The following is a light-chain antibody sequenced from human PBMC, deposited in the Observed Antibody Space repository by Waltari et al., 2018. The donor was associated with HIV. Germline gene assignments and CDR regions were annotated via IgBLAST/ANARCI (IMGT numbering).Light chain of an antibody. CDR2: AAS. Sequence: DIQLTQSPSILSASVGDRVTITCRASQDISSYLTWFQQQPGKAPKLLIYAASTLQSGVPSKFSGSVSGTEFTLTISNLQPEDFAIYYCQQLNTYPLTFGGGTKVEIK. V-gene: IGKV1-9*01. CDR3: QQLNTYPLT. J-gene: IGKJ4*01. CDR1: QDISSY.